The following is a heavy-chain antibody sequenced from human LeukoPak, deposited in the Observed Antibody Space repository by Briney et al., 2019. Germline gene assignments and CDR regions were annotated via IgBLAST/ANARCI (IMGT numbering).Heavy chain of an antibody. V-gene: IGHV5-51*01. J-gene: IGHJ5*02. D-gene: IGHD2-2*02. CDR1: GYSFTSYW. CDR2: IYPGDSDT. Sequence: GESLKISCKGSGYSFTSYWIGWVRQMPGKGLEWMGIIYPGDSDTRYSPSFQGQVTISADKSISTAYLQWSSLKASDTAMYYCARRGSYCSSTRCYTQNWFDPWGQGTLVTVSS. CDR3: ARRGSYCSSTRCYTQNWFDP.